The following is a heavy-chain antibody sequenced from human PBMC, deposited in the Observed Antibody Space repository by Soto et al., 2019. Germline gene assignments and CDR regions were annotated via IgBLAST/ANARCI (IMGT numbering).Heavy chain of an antibody. CDR1: GYTFTSYD. D-gene: IGHD2-2*01. Sequence: QVQLVQSGAEVKKPGASVKVSCKASGYTFTSYDINWVRQATGQGLEWMGWMNPNSGNTGYAQKFQGRVTMTRNTSISTAYMELSSLRSEDTTVYYCARGAQRGYCISTSCYVGYYYYGMDVWGQGTTVTVSS. J-gene: IGHJ6*02. CDR2: MNPNSGNT. V-gene: IGHV1-8*01. CDR3: ARGAQRGYCISTSCYVGYYYYGMDV.